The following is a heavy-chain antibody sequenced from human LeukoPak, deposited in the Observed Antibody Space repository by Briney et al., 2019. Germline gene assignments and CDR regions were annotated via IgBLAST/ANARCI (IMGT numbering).Heavy chain of an antibody. D-gene: IGHD2-21*01. J-gene: IGHJ4*02. CDR2: IHYSGSA. CDR1: GGSISSYY. CDR3: ATSPDSVLFDY. Sequence: ASETLSLTCTASGGSISSYYWSWIRQPPGKGLEWIGYIHYSGSANYNPSLKSRVTISVDTSKNQFSLRLSSVTAADTAVYYCATSPDSVLFDYWGQGTLVTVSS. V-gene: IGHV4-59*01.